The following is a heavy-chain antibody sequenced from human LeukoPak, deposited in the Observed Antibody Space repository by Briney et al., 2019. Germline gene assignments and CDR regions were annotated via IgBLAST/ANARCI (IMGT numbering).Heavy chain of an antibody. CDR3: ARVTYYYASGSLAVYYFDY. CDR1: GLTFSTYW. D-gene: IGHD3-10*01. V-gene: IGHV3-74*01. Sequence: PGGSLRLSCTASGLTFSTYWVHWVRQAPGKGLVWVSQIKFDGSLASYADSVKGRFTISRDNAKNTLYLQMNSLRAEDTAVYYCARVTYYYASGSLAVYYFDYWGQGTLVTVSS. J-gene: IGHJ4*02. CDR2: IKFDGSLA.